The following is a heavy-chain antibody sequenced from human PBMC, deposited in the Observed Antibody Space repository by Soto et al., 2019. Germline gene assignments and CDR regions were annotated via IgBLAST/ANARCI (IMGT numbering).Heavy chain of an antibody. CDR2: ISSSSSYI. Sequence: EVQLVASGGGLVKPGGSLRLSCAASGFTFSSYSMNWVRQAPGKGLEWVSSISSSSSYICYADSVKGRFTSSRDNAKNSLYLKMNSLRAEDTAVYYCARGYGTFDYWGQGTLVTVSS. J-gene: IGHJ4*02. CDR3: ARGYGTFDY. V-gene: IGHV3-21*01. D-gene: IGHD5-18*01. CDR1: GFTFSSYS.